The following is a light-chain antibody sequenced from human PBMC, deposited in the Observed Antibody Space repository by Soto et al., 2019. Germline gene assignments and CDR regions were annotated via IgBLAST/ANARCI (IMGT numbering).Light chain of an antibody. CDR1: SSDIGTYKY. V-gene: IGLV2-8*01. CDR3: SSYAPRSTLI. Sequence: QSALTQPPSASGSPGQSVSITCTGTSSDIGTYKYVSWYQQHPGQAPRLIIYDVTERPSGVPDRFSGSKSGNTASLTVSGLQAEDEADYFCSSYAPRSTLIFGGGTKVPS. J-gene: IGLJ2*01. CDR2: DVT.